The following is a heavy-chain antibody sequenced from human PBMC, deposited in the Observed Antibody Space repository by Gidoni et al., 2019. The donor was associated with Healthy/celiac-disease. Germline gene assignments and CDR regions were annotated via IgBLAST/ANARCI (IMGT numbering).Heavy chain of an antibody. V-gene: IGHV3-9*01. CDR3: AKVTSGYSYGFDY. CDR2: VVWNSGSI. Sequence: EVQLVESGGGLVQRGRSLRHSCAGSGFTFDEYAMHWVRQAPGKGLEWVAGVVWNSGSIGCSDSVKGRFTISRDNAKNSLYLQMNILRAEDTALYYCAKVTSGYSYGFDYWGQGTLVTVSS. D-gene: IGHD5-18*01. J-gene: IGHJ4*02. CDR1: GFTFDEYA.